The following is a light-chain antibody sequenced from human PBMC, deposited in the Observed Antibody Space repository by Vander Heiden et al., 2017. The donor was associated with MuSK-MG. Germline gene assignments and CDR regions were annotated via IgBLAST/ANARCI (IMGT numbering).Light chain of an antibody. Sequence: AIQLTQSPSSLSASVGDRVTITCRASQGISSALAWYQQKPGKAPKLLIYDASSLESGVQSRFSGSGSGTDFTLTISSLQPEDFATYDGQQFNSFGQGTKLEIK. CDR1: QGISSA. CDR2: DAS. J-gene: IGKJ2*01. CDR3: QQFNS. V-gene: IGKV1-13*02.